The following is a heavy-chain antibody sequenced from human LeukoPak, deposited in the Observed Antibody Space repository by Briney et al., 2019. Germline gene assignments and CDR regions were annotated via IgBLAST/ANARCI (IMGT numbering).Heavy chain of an antibody. CDR1: GYTFTGYY. Sequence: ASVKVSCKASGYTFTGYYMHWVRQAPGQGLEWMGWINPNSGGTNYAQKFQGRVTMTRDTSISTAYMELSRLRADDTAVYYCARDYSSGYYFGYWGQGTLVTVSS. D-gene: IGHD3-22*01. CDR3: ARDYSSGYYFGY. J-gene: IGHJ4*02. V-gene: IGHV1-2*02. CDR2: INPNSGGT.